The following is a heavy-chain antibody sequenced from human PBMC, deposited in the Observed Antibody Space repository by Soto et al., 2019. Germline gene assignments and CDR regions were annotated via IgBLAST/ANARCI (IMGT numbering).Heavy chain of an antibody. Sequence: EVQLVESGGGLVKPGGSLRLSCAASGFTFSSYSMKWARQAPGKGLEWVSSISSRGSNIYYPDSVKGRFTIARDSAKNLRYLQMNRLRAADTAVYYCASEQWAGGLDVWGQGTTVTVSS. V-gene: IGHV3-21*01. CDR1: GFTFSSYS. D-gene: IGHD6-19*01. CDR3: ASEQWAGGLDV. CDR2: ISSRGSNI. J-gene: IGHJ6*02.